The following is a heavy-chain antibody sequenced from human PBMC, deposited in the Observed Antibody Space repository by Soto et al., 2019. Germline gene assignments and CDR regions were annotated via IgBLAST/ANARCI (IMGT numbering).Heavy chain of an antibody. CDR2: IGLGSSTK. CDR3: ARDQLYYNDISGRPLNAFDV. D-gene: IGHD3-22*01. CDR1: GFTFRNYG. J-gene: IGHJ3*01. V-gene: IGHV3-48*01. Sequence: GVSLRLSCAASGFTFRNYGMNWVRQAPGKGLEWVSYIGLGSSTKYYADSVEGRFTISRDNAKNSLYLQMNSLRAEDTAVYYCARDQLYYNDISGRPLNAFDVWGQGTMVTVSS.